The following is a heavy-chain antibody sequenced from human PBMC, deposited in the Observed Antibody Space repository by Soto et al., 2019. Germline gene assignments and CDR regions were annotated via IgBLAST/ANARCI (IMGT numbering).Heavy chain of an antibody. CDR3: ARDLAEVPSAFDY. CDR1: GGSISGYF. V-gene: IGHV4-59*01. Sequence: QVQLQESGPGLLKPSETLSLTCTVSGGSISGYFYIWVRQPPGKGLEWIGSVYYTGTTDYNPSLKSRVTISVDTSKTQFSLNLRSVTAADTAVYYCARDLAEVPSAFDYWGRGTLVTVSS. CDR2: VYYTGTT. J-gene: IGHJ4*02. D-gene: IGHD6-13*01.